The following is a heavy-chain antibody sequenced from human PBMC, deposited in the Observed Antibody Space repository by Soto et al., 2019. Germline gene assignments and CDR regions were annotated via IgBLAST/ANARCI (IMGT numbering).Heavy chain of an antibody. Sequence: EVQLVESGGGLVKPGGSLRLSCAASGFTFSSYSMNWVRRAPGKGLEWVSSISSSSNYIYYADSVKGRFTISRDNAKNSLFLQMNSLRAEDTAVYYCARDSGEYYYGSGSYVDYWGQGTLVTVSS. D-gene: IGHD3-10*01. CDR1: GFTFSSYS. J-gene: IGHJ4*02. CDR3: ARDSGEYYYGSGSYVDY. V-gene: IGHV3-21*01. CDR2: ISSSSNYI.